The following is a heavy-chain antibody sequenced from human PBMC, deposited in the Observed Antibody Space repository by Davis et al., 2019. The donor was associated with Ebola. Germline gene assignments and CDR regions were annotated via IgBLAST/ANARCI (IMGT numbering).Heavy chain of an antibody. CDR1: GGSISSYY. D-gene: IGHD6-19*01. J-gene: IGHJ4*02. V-gene: IGHV4-59*01. Sequence: MPGGSLRLSCTVSGGSISSYYWSWIRQPPGKGLEWIGYIYYSGSTNYNPSLKSRVTISVDTSKNQFSLKLSSVTAADTAVYYCARAVAGTFGYWGQGTLVTVSS. CDR2: IYYSGST. CDR3: ARAVAGTFGY.